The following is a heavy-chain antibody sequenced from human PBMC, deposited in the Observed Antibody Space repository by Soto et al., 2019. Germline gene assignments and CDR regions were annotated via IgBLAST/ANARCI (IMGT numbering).Heavy chain of an antibody. CDR1: GFTFSSYS. J-gene: IGHJ5*02. V-gene: IGHV3-21*01. CDR2: ISSSSSFI. Sequence: EVQLVESGGGLVKPGGSLRLSCAASGFTFSSYSMNWVRQAPGKGLEWVSSISSSSSFIYYADSVKGRFTISRDNAKNSLYLQMNSLRAEDTAVYYCARDTYFYGSGSYGPWGQGTLVTVSS. D-gene: IGHD3-10*01. CDR3: ARDTYFYGSGSYGP.